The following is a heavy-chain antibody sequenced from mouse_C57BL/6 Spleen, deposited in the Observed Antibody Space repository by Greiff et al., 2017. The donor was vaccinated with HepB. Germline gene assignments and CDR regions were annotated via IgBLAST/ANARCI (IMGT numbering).Heavy chain of an antibody. CDR2: IDPSDSYT. CDR3: ARNYGSSYWYFDV. D-gene: IGHD1-1*01. J-gene: IGHJ1*03. V-gene: IGHV1-69*01. CDR1: GYTFTSYW. Sequence: QVQLQQPGAELVMPGASVKLSCKASGYTFTSYWMHWVKQRPGQGLEWIGEIDPSDSYTNYNQKFKGKSTLTVDKSSSTAYMQLSSLTSEDSAVYYGARNYGSSYWYFDVWGTGTTVTVSS.